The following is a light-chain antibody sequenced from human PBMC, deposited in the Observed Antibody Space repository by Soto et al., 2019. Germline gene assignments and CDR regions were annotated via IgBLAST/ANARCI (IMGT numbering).Light chain of an antibody. J-gene: IGKJ1*01. V-gene: IGKV3-11*01. Sequence: EIVLTQSPATLSLSPGERATLSCRASQSVSESLAWYQQKPGQAPRLLIYDVSYRATGIPVRFSGSGSGTDFTLTISRLEPEDFAVYYCQQYTDSRTFGQGTKVDIK. CDR3: QQYTDSRT. CDR1: QSVSES. CDR2: DVS.